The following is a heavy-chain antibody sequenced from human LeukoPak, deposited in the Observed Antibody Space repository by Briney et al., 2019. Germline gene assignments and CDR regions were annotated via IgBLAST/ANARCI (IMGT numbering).Heavy chain of an antibody. J-gene: IGHJ4*02. D-gene: IGHD2-21*01. CDR1: GVSFSGYY. V-gene: IGHV4-34*01. CDR3: ARGSRQIVVVILDY. CDR2: INHSGSS. Sequence: SGTLSLSCAVYGVSFSGYYLSWIRQPPGKGLEWIAEINHSGSSIYNPSLKSRVTITVDTSKNHINLKMSAVTAADTAVYDCARGSRQIVVVILDYWGQGMLVTVSS.